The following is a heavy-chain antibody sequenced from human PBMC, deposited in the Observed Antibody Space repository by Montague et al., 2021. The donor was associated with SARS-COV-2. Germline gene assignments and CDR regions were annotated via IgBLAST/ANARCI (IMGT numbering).Heavy chain of an antibody. CDR3: ARDLFWGTDSRTQQRRDY. CDR2: IWYDGSNK. J-gene: IGHJ4*02. CDR1: GFTFSSYG. D-gene: IGHD3-16*01. V-gene: IGHV3-33*01. Sequence: SLRLSCAASGFTFSSYGMHWVRQAPGKGLEWVAVIWYDGSNKYYADSVKGRFTISRDNSKSTLYLQMNSLRAEDTAVYYCARDLFWGTDSRTQQRRDYWGQGTLVTVSS.